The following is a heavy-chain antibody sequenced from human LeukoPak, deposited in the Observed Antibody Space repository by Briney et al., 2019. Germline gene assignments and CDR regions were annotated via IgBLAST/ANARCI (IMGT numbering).Heavy chain of an antibody. Sequence: GESLKISCKSSGYSFTSYWIGWVRQMPGKGLEWMGIIYPGDSDTRYSPSFQGRVTISADKSISTAYLQWSSLKASDTAIYYCARRLHDFWSFDYWGQGTLVTVSS. CDR3: ARRLHDFWSFDY. D-gene: IGHD3-3*01. CDR2: IYPGDSDT. CDR1: GYSFTSYW. J-gene: IGHJ4*02. V-gene: IGHV5-51*01.